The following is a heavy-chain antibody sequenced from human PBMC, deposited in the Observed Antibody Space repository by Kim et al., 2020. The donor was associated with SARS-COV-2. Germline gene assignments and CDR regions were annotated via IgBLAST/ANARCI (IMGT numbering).Heavy chain of an antibody. Sequence: GGPLRLSCAASGFTFSSYDMHWVRQATGKGLEWVSVIGTAGDTYCIGSVKGRFTVSRENAKNSLYLQMNSLRAGDTAVYYCARGDCTGGTCYSLGMDVWG. CDR3: ARGDCTGGTCYSLGMDV. CDR2: IGTAGDT. CDR1: GFTFSSYD. D-gene: IGHD2-15*01. V-gene: IGHV3-13*04. J-gene: IGHJ6*01.